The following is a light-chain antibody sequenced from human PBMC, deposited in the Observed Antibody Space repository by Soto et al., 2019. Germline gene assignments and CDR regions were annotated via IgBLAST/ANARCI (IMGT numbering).Light chain of an antibody. CDR1: QNVNNNY. V-gene: IGKV3-20*01. CDR3: QQYGSSPPWT. J-gene: IGKJ1*01. Sequence: EIVLTQSPGTLSLSPGERATLSCRASQNVNNNYLAWYQQKPGQAPRLLIYGASSRATGIPDKFSGSGSGTDFTLTINRLEPEDFAVYYCQQYGSSPPWTFGQGPKVEIK. CDR2: GAS.